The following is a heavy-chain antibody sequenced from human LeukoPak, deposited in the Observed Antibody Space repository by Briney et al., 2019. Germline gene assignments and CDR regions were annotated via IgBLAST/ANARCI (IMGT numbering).Heavy chain of an antibody. D-gene: IGHD2-15*01. CDR1: GGTFSSYA. Sequence: SVKVSCKASGGTFSSYAISWVRQAPGQGLEWMGGIIPIFGTANYAQKFQGRVTITTDESTSTAYMELSSLRSEDTAVYYCARDGDRYCSGGSCYDWFDPWDQGTLVTVSS. CDR2: IIPIFGTA. J-gene: IGHJ5*02. CDR3: ARDGDRYCSGGSCYDWFDP. V-gene: IGHV1-69*05.